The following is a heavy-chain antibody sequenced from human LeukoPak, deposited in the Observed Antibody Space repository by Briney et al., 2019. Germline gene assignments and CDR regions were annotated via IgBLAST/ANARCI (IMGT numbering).Heavy chain of an antibody. D-gene: IGHD2-21*01. CDR2: IYYSGST. CDR3: ARVCAYCGGSRDDASDI. Sequence: SETLSLTCTVSGGSISSYYWSWIRQPPGKGLEWIGYIYYSGSTNYNPSLKSRVTISVDTSKNQFSLKLSSVTAADTAVYYCARVCAYCGGSRDDASDIWGQGTMVTVSS. V-gene: IGHV4-59*01. J-gene: IGHJ3*02. CDR1: GGSISSYY.